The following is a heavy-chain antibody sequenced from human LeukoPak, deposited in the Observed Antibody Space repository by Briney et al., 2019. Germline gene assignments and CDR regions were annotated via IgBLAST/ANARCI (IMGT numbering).Heavy chain of an antibody. CDR2: INPNSGGT. J-gene: IGHJ4*02. D-gene: IGHD7-27*01. CDR1: GYTFAGYY. Sequence: ASVKVSCKASGYTFAGYYMHWVRQAPGQGLEWIGWINPNSGGTNYAQKFQGRVTMTRDTSISTAYMELRSLRSDDTAVYYCASRLGTEFDYWGQGTLVTVSS. CDR3: ASRLGTEFDY. V-gene: IGHV1-2*02.